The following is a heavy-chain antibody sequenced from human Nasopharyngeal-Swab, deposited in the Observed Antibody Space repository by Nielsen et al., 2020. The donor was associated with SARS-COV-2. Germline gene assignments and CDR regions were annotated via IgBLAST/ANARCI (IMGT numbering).Heavy chain of an antibody. CDR3: AGDGAYSGYDWTY. D-gene: IGHD5-12*01. CDR1: GGSITSTSHY. V-gene: IGHV4-39*07. Sequence: SETLSLTCTVSGGSITSTSHYWGWIRQPPGKGLEWIGCVSYRGSTYHNPSPKSRVTVSVDTSKNQFSLKLTSLAAADTAVYYCAGDGAYSGYDWTYWGQGTLVTVSS. J-gene: IGHJ4*02. CDR2: VSYRGST.